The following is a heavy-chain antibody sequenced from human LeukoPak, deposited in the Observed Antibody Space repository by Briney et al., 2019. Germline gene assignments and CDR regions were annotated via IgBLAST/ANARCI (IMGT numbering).Heavy chain of an antibody. Sequence: GGSLRLSCAASGFSFDDFEMSWVRQVPGKGLENVSGISRSGRATGYGDSVKGRFTISRDNAKNSLYLQMTSLRAEDTALYHCARVPGSHYYYYMDVWGKGTAVTVSS. CDR1: GFSFDDFE. CDR3: ARVPGSHYYYYMDV. CDR2: ISRSGRAT. J-gene: IGHJ6*03. V-gene: IGHV3-20*01.